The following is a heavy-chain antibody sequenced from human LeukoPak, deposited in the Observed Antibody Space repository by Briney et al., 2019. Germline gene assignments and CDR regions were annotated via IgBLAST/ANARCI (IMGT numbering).Heavy chain of an antibody. CDR2: IIPILGIA. D-gene: IGHD3-22*01. Sequence: ASVKVSCKASGGTFSSYAISWVRQAPGHGLEWMGRIIPILGIANYAQKFQGRVTITADKSTSTAYMELSSLRSEDTAVYYCAGGLNYYDSSGYPVRSFDYWGQGTLVTVSS. CDR3: AGGLNYYDSSGYPVRSFDY. V-gene: IGHV1-69*04. J-gene: IGHJ4*02. CDR1: GGTFSSYA.